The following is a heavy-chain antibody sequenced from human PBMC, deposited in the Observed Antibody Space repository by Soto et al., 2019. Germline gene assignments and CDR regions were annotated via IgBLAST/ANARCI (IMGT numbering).Heavy chain of an antibody. V-gene: IGHV3-30*03. J-gene: IGHJ6*02. CDR2: ISYDESNE. CDR1: VFTFSSYG. D-gene: IGHD1-7*01. Sequence: GGSLRLSCAASVFTFSSYGMHWGRQAPGKGLEWVAFISYDESNEYYADSVKGRFTISRDDSKNSLFLQMNSLRPEDTAVYYCARSRITGTTGYGMDVWGQGTTVTVSS. CDR3: ARSRITGTTGYGMDV.